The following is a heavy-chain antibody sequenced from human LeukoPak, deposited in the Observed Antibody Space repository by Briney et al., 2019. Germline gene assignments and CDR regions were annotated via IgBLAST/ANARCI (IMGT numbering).Heavy chain of an antibody. D-gene: IGHD4-23*01. CDR3: ARDYGGSSPFDY. CDR1: GFTFSSYE. Sequence: GGSLRLSCSASGFTFSSYEINWVRQAPGKGLEWVSYISSSGSTIYYADSVKGRFTISRDNAKNSLYVQMNSLRAEDTAGYYCARDYGGSSPFDYWGQGTLVTVSS. V-gene: IGHV3-48*03. CDR2: ISSSGSTI. J-gene: IGHJ4*02.